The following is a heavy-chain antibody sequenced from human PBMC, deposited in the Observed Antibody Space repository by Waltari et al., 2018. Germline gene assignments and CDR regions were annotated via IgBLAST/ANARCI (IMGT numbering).Heavy chain of an antibody. Sequence: QVQLQESGPGLVKPSQTLSLTCTVSGGSIRSGCSYWRWLRRPAGKGLEWIGRIYPSGSTNYNPSLKSRVTISVDTSKNQFSLKLSSVTAADTAVYYCARVESGWFGELFDYWGQGTLVTVSS. D-gene: IGHD3-10*01. CDR3: ARVESGWFGELFDY. CDR1: GGSIRSGCSY. V-gene: IGHV4-61*02. CDR2: IYPSGST. J-gene: IGHJ4*02.